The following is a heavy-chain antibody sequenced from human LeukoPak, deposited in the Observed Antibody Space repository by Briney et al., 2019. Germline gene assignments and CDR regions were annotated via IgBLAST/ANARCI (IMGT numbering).Heavy chain of an antibody. D-gene: IGHD3-22*01. V-gene: IGHV1-18*01. CDR2: ISAYNGNT. CDR3: ARDSQTLSNTYYYERVRDPRPHDAFDI. Sequence: ASVKVSCKASGGTFSSYAISWVRQAPGQGLEWMGWISAYNGNTNYAQKLQGRVTMTTDTSTSSAYMELRSLRSDDTAVYYCARDSQTLSNTYYYERVRDPRPHDAFDIWGQGTMVTVSS. J-gene: IGHJ3*02. CDR1: GGTFSSYA.